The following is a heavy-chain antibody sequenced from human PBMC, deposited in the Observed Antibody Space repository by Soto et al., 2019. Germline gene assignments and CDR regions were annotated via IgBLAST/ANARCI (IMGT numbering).Heavy chain of an antibody. CDR1: GFTFSDYY. D-gene: IGHD5-12*01. J-gene: IGHJ4*02. CDR2: IKNKANDYIT. Sequence: EVQLVESGGGLVQPGGSLRLSCAASGFTFSDYYMDWVRLAPGKGLEWVARIKNKANDYITQYAASVKGRFTISRDDSNNSLYLQMDSLNTEDTAVYFCSTKLNILTTRSDYWGQGSLVTVSS. V-gene: IGHV3-72*01. CDR3: STKLNILTTRSDY.